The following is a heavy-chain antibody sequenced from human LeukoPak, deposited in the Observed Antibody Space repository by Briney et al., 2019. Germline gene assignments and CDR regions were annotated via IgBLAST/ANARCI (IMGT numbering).Heavy chain of an antibody. Sequence: PGVYLRLSCAAYGFTFDDYAMHWVRQAPGKGLEWVSLISWDGGSTYYADSVKGRFTISRDNSKNSLYLQMNSLRAEDTALYYCAKGLRDSSGYYASWGQGTLVTVSS. CDR3: AKGLRDSSGYYAS. CDR1: GFTFDDYA. D-gene: IGHD3-22*01. V-gene: IGHV3-43D*03. J-gene: IGHJ4*02. CDR2: ISWDGGST.